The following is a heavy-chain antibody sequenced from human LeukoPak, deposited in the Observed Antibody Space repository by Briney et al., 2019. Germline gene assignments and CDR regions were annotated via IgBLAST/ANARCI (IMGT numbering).Heavy chain of an antibody. CDR3: VVQADAFDI. J-gene: IGHJ3*02. CDR2: IIPIFGTA. CDR1: GYTFTSYG. D-gene: IGHD3-16*02. Sequence: ASVKVSCKASGYTFTSYGISWVRQAPGQGLEWMGGIIPIFGTANYAQKFQGRVTITADESTSTVYMELSSLRSEDTAVYYCVVQADAFDIWGQGTMVTVSS. V-gene: IGHV1-69*13.